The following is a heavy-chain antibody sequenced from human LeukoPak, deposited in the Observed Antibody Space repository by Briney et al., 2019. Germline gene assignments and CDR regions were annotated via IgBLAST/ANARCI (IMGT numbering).Heavy chain of an antibody. CDR3: ARGRYTTSGQFDP. D-gene: IGHD3-16*02. J-gene: IGHJ5*02. Sequence: SYTLSLTHAISGDSVYNNRATRTWIRQSPSRDLPWLGRTYYWSKWYHDYAVSMKSRLTINTDTSKNQFSLKLNSVTAADTAVYYCARGRYTTSGQFDPWGQGTLVTASS. CDR2: TYYWSKWYH. CDR1: GDSVYNNRAT. V-gene: IGHV6-1*01.